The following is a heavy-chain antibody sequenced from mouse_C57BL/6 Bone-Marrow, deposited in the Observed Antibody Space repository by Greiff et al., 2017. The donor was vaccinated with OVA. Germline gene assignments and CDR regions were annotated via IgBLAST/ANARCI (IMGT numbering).Heavy chain of an antibody. Sequence: EVHLVESGGGLVKPGGSLKLSCAASGFTFSSYTMSWVRQTPEKRLEWVATISGGGGNTYYPDSVKGRFTISRDNAKNTLYLQMSSLRSEDTALYYCARLLYYGSSWGFAYWGQGTLVTVSA. CDR2: ISGGGGNT. CDR1: GFTFSSYT. CDR3: ARLLYYGSSWGFAY. D-gene: IGHD1-1*01. V-gene: IGHV5-9*01. J-gene: IGHJ3*01.